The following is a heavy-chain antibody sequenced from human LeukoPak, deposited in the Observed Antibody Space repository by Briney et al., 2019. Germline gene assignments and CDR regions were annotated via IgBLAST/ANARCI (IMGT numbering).Heavy chain of an antibody. V-gene: IGHV3-23*01. CDR1: GFTFSSYA. CDR2: ISGSGGST. D-gene: IGHD2-15*01. CDR3: AESLSKYCSGGSCYFHGYYYYMDV. J-gene: IGHJ6*03. Sequence: GGSLRLSCAASGFTFSSYAMSWVRQAPGKGLEWVSAISGSGGSTYYADSVKGRFTISRDNSKNTLYLQMNSLRAEDTAVYYCAESLSKYCSGGSCYFHGYYYYMDVWGKGTTVTVSS.